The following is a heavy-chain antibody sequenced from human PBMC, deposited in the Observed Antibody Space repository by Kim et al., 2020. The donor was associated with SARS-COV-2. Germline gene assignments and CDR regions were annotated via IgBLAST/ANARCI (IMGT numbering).Heavy chain of an antibody. V-gene: IGHV4-34*01. J-gene: IGHJ5*02. CDR2: INHSGST. CDR3: ARGKGLRWYPNWFDP. CDR1: GGSFSGYY. Sequence: SETLSLTCAVYGGSFSGYYWSWIRQPPGKGLEWIGEINHSGSTNYNPSLKSRVTISVDTSKNQFSLKLSSVTAADTAVYYCARGKGLRWYPNWFDPWGQG. D-gene: IGHD4-17*01.